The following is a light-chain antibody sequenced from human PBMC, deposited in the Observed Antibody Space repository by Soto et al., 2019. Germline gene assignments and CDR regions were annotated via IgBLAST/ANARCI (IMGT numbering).Light chain of an antibody. J-gene: IGKJ1*01. Sequence: EVVVTRSPGTLSVSPGERATLSCRASQSVSSNLAWYQQKPGQAPRLLIYGASTRATGIPARFSGSGSGTEFTLTISSLQSEDFAVYYCQQYNIWPRAFGQGTKVEIK. CDR2: GAS. CDR3: QQYNIWPRA. CDR1: QSVSSN. V-gene: IGKV3-15*01.